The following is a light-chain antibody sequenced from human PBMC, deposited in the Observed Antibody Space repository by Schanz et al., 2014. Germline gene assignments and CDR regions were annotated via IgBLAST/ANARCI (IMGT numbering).Light chain of an antibody. V-gene: IGKV3-20*01. Sequence: EVVLTQSPGTLSLSPGERATLSCTASQSLTRSSLAWYQQKPGQAPRLLIYGASTRATGIPARFSGSGSGTDFTLTISSLEPEDFAVYYCQQYNNWPPVYTFGQGTKLEIK. CDR2: GAS. J-gene: IGKJ2*01. CDR3: QQYNNWPPVYT. CDR1: QSLTRSS.